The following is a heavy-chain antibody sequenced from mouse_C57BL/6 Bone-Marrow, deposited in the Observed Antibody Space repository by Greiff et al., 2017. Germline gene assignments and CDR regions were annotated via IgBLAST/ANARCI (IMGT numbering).Heavy chain of an antibody. J-gene: IGHJ4*01. CDR1: GYTFTSYW. CDR2: LYPGSGST. D-gene: IGHD3-2*02. V-gene: IGHV1-55*01. CDR3: ARRAAQATWAMDY. Sequence: VQLQQPGAELVKPGASVKMSCKASGYTFTSYWITWVKQRPGQGLEWIGDLYPGSGSTNYNEKFKSKATLTVDTSSSTAYMQLSSLTSEDSAVYYCARRAAQATWAMDYWGQGTSVTVSS.